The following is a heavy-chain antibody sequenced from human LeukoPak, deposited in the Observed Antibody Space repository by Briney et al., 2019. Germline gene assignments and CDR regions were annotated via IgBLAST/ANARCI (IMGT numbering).Heavy chain of an antibody. J-gene: IGHJ4*02. CDR3: ARTRGYSYGYYY. CDR1: GGSFSGYY. Sequence: SETLSLTCAVYGGSFSGYYWSWIRQPPGKGLEWIGEINHSGSTNYNPSLKSRVTISVDTSKNQFSLKLSSVTAADRAVYYCARTRGYSYGYYYWGQGTLVTVSS. V-gene: IGHV4-34*01. CDR2: INHSGST. D-gene: IGHD5-18*01.